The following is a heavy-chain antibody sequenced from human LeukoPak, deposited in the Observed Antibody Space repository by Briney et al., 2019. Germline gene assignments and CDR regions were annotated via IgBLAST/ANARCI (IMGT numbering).Heavy chain of an antibody. D-gene: IGHD5-12*01. J-gene: IGHJ4*02. CDR3: ASVRYSGYVLPGPFDY. V-gene: IGHV3-7*01. CDR2: IKQDGSEK. CDR1: GFTFSSYW. Sequence: GGSLRLSCAASGFTFSSYWMSWVRQAPGKGLEWAANIKQDGSEKYYVDSVKGRFTISRDNAKNSLYLQMNSLRAEDTAVYYCASVRYSGYVLPGPFDYWGQGTLVTVSS.